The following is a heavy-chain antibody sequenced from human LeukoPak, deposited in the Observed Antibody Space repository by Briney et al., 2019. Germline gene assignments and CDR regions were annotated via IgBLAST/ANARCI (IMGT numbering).Heavy chain of an antibody. Sequence: PSETPSLTCTVSGGSISSYYWSWIRQPPGKGLEWIGYIYYSGSTNYNPSLKSRVTISVDTSKNQFSLKLSSVTAADTAVYYCARGGVTGYCSSTGCYQEFDYWGQGTLVTVSS. J-gene: IGHJ4*02. CDR1: GGSISSYY. CDR3: ARGGVTGYCSSTGCYQEFDY. V-gene: IGHV4-59*01. D-gene: IGHD2-2*01. CDR2: IYYSGST.